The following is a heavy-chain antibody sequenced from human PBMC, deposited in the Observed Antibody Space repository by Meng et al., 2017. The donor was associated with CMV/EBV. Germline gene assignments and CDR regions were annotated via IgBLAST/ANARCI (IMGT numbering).Heavy chain of an antibody. D-gene: IGHD6-6*01. Sequence: GGSLRLSCAASGFTFSSYWMHWVRQAPGKGLVWVSRINSDGSSTSYADSVKGRFTISRDNAKNTLYLQMNSLRAEDTAVYYCARLFEEYSSSSGRHYYYYGMDVWGQGTTVTVSS. J-gene: IGHJ6*02. V-gene: IGHV3-74*01. CDR3: ARLFEEYSSSSGRHYYYYGMDV. CDR2: INSDGSST. CDR1: GFTFSSYW.